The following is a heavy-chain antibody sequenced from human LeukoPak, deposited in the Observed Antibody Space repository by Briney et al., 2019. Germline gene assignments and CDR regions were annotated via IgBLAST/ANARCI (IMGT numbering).Heavy chain of an antibody. CDR2: ISAYNGNT. D-gene: IGHD3-10*01. J-gene: IGHJ6*03. Sequence: GASVKVSCKASGYTFTSYGISWVRQAPGQGLEWMGWISAYNGNTNYAQKLQGRVTMTTDTSTSTAYMELRSLRSDDTAVYYCARDRSVYYYGSGLGYYMDVWGKGTTVTISS. V-gene: IGHV1-18*01. CDR1: GYTFTSYG. CDR3: ARDRSVYYYGSGLGYYMDV.